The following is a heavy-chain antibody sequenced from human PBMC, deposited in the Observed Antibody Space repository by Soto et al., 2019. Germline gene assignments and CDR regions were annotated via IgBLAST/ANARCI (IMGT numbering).Heavy chain of an antibody. D-gene: IGHD2-8*01. CDR1: GYTFTSYD. Sequence: ASVKVSCKASGYTFTSYDINWVRQATGQGLEWMGWISAYNGNTNYAQKLQGRVTMTTDTSTSTAYMELRSLRSDDTAVYYCAREGLSRNWFDPWGQGTLVTVSS. CDR2: ISAYNGNT. V-gene: IGHV1-18*01. CDR3: AREGLSRNWFDP. J-gene: IGHJ5*02.